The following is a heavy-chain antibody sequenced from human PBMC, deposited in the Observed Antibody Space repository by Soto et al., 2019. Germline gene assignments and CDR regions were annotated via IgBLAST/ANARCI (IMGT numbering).Heavy chain of an antibody. CDR3: ARNRYGGYDFDY. CDR1: SGSITSSNW. J-gene: IGHJ4*02. D-gene: IGHD5-12*01. Sequence: QVQLQESGPGLVKPSGTLPLTCAVSSGSITSSNWWSWVRQPPGKGLEWIGEVSHTGNTNYIPSLKSRVTISVDKSRNQFSLRLSSVTAADTAVYYCARNRYGGYDFDYWGQGTLVTVSS. V-gene: IGHV4-4*02. CDR2: VSHTGNT.